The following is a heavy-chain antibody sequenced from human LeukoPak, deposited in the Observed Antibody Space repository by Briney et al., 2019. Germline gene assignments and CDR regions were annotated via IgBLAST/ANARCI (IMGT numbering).Heavy chain of an antibody. CDR1: GFTFSSNA. J-gene: IGHJ4*02. Sequence: GGSLRLSCAASGFTFSSNAMSWVRQAPGEGREWVSATSGGGGSTYYADSGKGRLTIARGNSKNTQYLQMNSLRAEDTAVYYCAKDPNHYFDSSMFDYWGQGTLVTVSS. CDR3: AKDPNHYFDSSMFDY. D-gene: IGHD3-22*01. V-gene: IGHV3-23*01. CDR2: TSGGGGST.